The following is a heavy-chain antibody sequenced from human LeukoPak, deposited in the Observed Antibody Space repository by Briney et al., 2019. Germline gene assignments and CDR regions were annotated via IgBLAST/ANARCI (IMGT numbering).Heavy chain of an antibody. CDR1: GGSISSGDYY. Sequence: PSQTLSLTCTVSGGSISSGDYYWSWIRQPPGTGLEWIGYIYYSGSTYYNPSLKSRVTISVDTSKNQFSLKLSSVTAADTAVYYCARAPSGQWELHQTGGAFDIWGQGTMVTVSS. CDR3: ARAPSGQWELHQTGGAFDI. V-gene: IGHV4-30-4*08. CDR2: IYYSGST. J-gene: IGHJ3*02. D-gene: IGHD1-26*01.